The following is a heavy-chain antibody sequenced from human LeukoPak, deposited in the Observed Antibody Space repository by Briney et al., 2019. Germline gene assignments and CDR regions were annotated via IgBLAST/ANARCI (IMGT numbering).Heavy chain of an antibody. Sequence: GGSLRLSCAASGFTFSSYGMHWVRQAPGKGLEWVAVISYDGSNKCYADSVKGRFTISRDNSKNTLYLQMNSLRAEDTAVYYCAKDISITIFGVVTPDPYFDYWGQGTLVTVSS. J-gene: IGHJ4*02. CDR2: ISYDGSNK. CDR3: AKDISITIFGVVTPDPYFDY. V-gene: IGHV3-30*18. CDR1: GFTFSSYG. D-gene: IGHD3-3*01.